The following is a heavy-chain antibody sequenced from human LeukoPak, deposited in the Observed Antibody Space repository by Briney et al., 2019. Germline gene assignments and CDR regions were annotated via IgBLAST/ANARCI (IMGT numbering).Heavy chain of an antibody. D-gene: IGHD3-10*01. CDR2: INHSGST. V-gene: IGHV4-34*01. CDR3: ARTPMVRGVITLGWFDP. Sequence: HSETLSLTCAVYGGSFSGYYWSWIRQPPGKGLEWIGEINHSGSTNYSPSLKSRVTISVDTSKNQFSLKLSSVTAADTAVYYCARTPMVRGVITLGWFDPWGQGTLVTVSS. J-gene: IGHJ5*02. CDR1: GGSFSGYY.